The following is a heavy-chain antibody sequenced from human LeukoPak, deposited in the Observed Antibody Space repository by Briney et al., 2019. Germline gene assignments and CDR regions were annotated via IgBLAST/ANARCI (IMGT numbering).Heavy chain of an antibody. D-gene: IGHD4-23*01. Sequence: GGSLRLSCAASGFTFSSYGMNWVRQAPGKGLEWVSYISSSSSTIYYADSVKGRFTISRDNAKNSLYLQMNSLRAEDTAVYYCARDLVVTPSWYFDLWGRGTLVTVSS. CDR1: GFTFSSYG. J-gene: IGHJ2*01. CDR3: ARDLVVTPSWYFDL. CDR2: ISSSSSTI. V-gene: IGHV3-48*01.